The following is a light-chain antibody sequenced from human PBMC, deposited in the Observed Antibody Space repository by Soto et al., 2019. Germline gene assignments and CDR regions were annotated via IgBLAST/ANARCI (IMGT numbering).Light chain of an antibody. Sequence: EIVMTQSPATLSVSPGERATLSSRASQSVSNNLAWYQQKPGQAPRLLIYGASTRATGIPARFSGSGSGTDFTLTISSLQSEDFAVYYCQQYDNWPPITFGQGTRLEIK. V-gene: IGKV3-15*01. J-gene: IGKJ5*01. CDR2: GAS. CDR1: QSVSNN. CDR3: QQYDNWPPIT.